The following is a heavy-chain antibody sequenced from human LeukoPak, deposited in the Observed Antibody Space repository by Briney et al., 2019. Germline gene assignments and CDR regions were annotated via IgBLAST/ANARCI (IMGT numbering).Heavy chain of an antibody. CDR3: ATPLDYYDRSDSHQGGD. CDR1: GFTFNTFA. CDR2: ISGSGGST. Sequence: GGSLRLSCAASGFTFNTFAMNWVRQAPGKGLEWVSTISGSGGSTYFAGSVSGRFTISRDNAKNSLYLQMNSLRAEDTAVYYCATPLDYYDRSDSHQGGDWGQGTLVTVSS. D-gene: IGHD3-22*01. J-gene: IGHJ4*02. V-gene: IGHV3-23*01.